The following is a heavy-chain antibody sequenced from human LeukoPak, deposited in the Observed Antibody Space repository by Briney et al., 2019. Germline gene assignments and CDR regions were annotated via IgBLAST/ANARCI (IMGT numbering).Heavy chain of an antibody. CDR3: ATFCGGTYYYDSSGYPNDY. V-gene: IGHV1-69*06. D-gene: IGHD3-22*01. J-gene: IGHJ4*02. Sequence: ASVKVSCKASGGTFSSYAISWVRQAPGQGLEWMGGIIPIFGTANYAQKFQGRVTITADKSTSTAYMELSSLRSEDTAVYYCATFCGGTYYYDSSGYPNDYWGQGTPVTVSS. CDR2: IIPIFGTA. CDR1: GGTFSSYA.